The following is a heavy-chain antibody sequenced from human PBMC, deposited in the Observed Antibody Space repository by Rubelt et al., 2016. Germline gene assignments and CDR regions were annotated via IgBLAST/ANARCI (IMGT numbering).Heavy chain of an antibody. D-gene: IGHD2-15*01. Sequence: EVQLVQSGAEVKKPGESLRISCKGSGYSFTSYWISWVRQMPGKGLEWMGRIDPSDSYTNYSPSCEGQVTISADKSISTADLQWSSRKASDTAMYYCAGLGGVVVSRYYYYYMDVWGKGTTVTVSS. CDR1: GYSFTSYW. V-gene: IGHV5-10-1*01. CDR2: IDPSDSYT. J-gene: IGHJ6*03. CDR3: AGLGGVVVSRYYYYYMDV.